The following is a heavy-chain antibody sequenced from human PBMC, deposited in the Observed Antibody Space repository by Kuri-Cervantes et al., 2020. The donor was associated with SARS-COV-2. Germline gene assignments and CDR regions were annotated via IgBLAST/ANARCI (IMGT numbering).Heavy chain of an antibody. Sequence: SETLSLTCTVSGGSISSGSYYWSWIRQPAGKGLEWIGRIYTSGCTNYNPSLKSRVTITVDTSKNQFSLKLSSVTAADTAVYYCARGTVGAPGGGMDVWGQGTTVTVSS. CDR2: IYTSGCT. D-gene: IGHD1-26*01. CDR3: ARGTVGAPGGGMDV. V-gene: IGHV4-61*02. J-gene: IGHJ6*02. CDR1: GGSISSGSYY.